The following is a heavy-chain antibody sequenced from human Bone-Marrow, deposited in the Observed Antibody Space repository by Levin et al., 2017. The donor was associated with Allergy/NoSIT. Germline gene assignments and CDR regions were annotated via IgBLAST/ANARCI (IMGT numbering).Heavy chain of an antibody. D-gene: IGHD2-15*01. V-gene: IGHV3-23*01. CDR2: ISGIGSTT. CDR1: GFPFSSYD. J-gene: IGHJ4*02. Sequence: SGGSLRLSCVGSGFPFSSYDMNWVRQAPGKGLEWVSSISGIGSTTYYADSVKGRFTISRDNSKNTVYLQMKSLRAEDTATYYCAKAIVVPSSVPDHWGQGTLVTVSS. CDR3: AKAIVVPSSVPDH.